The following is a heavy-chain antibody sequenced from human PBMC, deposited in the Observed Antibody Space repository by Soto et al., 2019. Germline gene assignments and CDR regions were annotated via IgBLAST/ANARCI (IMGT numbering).Heavy chain of an antibody. D-gene: IGHD2-2*02. Sequence: PGGSLILSCAASGFTFSDHYMDWVRQAPGKGLEWVGRTRNKANSYTTEYAASVKGRFTISRDDSKNSLYLQMNSLKTEDTAVYYCARLGVEYQLLYQTYYYYYYMDVWGKGTTVSAP. CDR2: TRNKANSYTT. CDR3: ARLGVEYQLLYQTYYYYYYMDV. CDR1: GFTFSDHY. J-gene: IGHJ6*03. V-gene: IGHV3-72*01.